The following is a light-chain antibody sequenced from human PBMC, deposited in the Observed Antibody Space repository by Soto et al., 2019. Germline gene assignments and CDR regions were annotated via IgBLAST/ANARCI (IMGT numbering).Light chain of an antibody. CDR3: SSYTSTSTDVV. Sequence: QSVLTQPASVSGSPGQSITISCTGTSSDVGGYNYVSWYQQHPGKAPKVMIYDVSNRPSGVSNRFSGSKSGNTASLTISGLQAEDEADYYCSSYTSTSTDVVFGGGTQLTVL. CDR2: DVS. J-gene: IGLJ2*01. CDR1: SSDVGGYNY. V-gene: IGLV2-14*01.